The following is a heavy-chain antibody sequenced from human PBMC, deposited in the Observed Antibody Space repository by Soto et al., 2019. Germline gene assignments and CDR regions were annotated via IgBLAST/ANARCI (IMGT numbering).Heavy chain of an antibody. J-gene: IGHJ6*02. V-gene: IGHV1-46*01. D-gene: IGHD2-2*01. CDR3: ARDRLVGGSSTSCLDYYYYGMDV. Sequence: ASVKVSCKASGYNFTSYYMHWVRQAPGQGLEWMGIINPSGGSTSYAQKFQGRVTMTRDTSTSTVYMELSSLRSEDTAVYYCARDRLVGGSSTSCLDYYYYGMDVWGQGTTVTVSS. CDR2: INPSGGST. CDR1: GYNFTSYY.